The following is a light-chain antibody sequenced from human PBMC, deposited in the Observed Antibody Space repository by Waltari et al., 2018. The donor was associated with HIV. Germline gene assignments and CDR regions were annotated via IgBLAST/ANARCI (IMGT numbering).Light chain of an antibody. CDR1: SLRSAY. Sequence: SSELTQDPAVSVALGQTVRITWQGDSLRSAYESWYQQKPGQGPLLVVYGNDKRPSGIPDRFSGSSSGNTASLTITGAQAEDEADYYCNSRDSSGHHLVFATGTTVTVL. V-gene: IGLV3-19*01. J-gene: IGLJ1*01. CDR2: GND. CDR3: NSRDSSGHHLV.